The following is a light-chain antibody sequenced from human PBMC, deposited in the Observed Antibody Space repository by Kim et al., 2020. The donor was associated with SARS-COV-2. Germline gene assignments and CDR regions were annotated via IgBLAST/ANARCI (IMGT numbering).Light chain of an antibody. CDR1: TGAVTSGQY. J-gene: IGLJ1*01. V-gene: IGLV7-46*01. CDR3: LLSYSGARV. CDR2: ETS. Sequence: PGVTVTRTGGSSTGAVTSGQYPYWFQQKPGQAPRTLIYETSNKYSWTPARFSGSRLGGKAALTLSGAQPADEAEYYCLLSYSGARVFGTGTKVTVL.